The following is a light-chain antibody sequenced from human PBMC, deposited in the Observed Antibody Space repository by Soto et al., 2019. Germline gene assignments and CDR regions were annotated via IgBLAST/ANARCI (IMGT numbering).Light chain of an antibody. V-gene: IGKV3-15*01. Sequence: EIVMTQSPATLSVSPGERATLSCRASQSVINNLAWYQQKPGQAPRLLIYAASARATGIPARFSGSGSGTEFTLTISSLQSEDFAVYYCQQYNNWPFITFGQGTRLEIK. J-gene: IGKJ5*01. CDR1: QSVINN. CDR2: AAS. CDR3: QQYNNWPFIT.